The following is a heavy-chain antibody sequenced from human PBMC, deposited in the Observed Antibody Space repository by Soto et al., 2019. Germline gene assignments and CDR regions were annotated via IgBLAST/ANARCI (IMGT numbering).Heavy chain of an antibody. CDR2: ISGYNGNI. V-gene: IGHV1-18*04. CDR3: ARDVSGGTYPWFFDL. Sequence: QGQLVQSGAEVKKPGASVNVSCKASGYTSSIYGISWVRQAPGQGLEWMAWISGYNGNIKYAQKFQGRVTVATDTTTTGAYMELRSLLSDDTAVYYCARDVSGGTYPWFFDLWGRGTLGTVSS. J-gene: IGHJ2*01. D-gene: IGHD1-26*01. CDR1: GYTSSIYG.